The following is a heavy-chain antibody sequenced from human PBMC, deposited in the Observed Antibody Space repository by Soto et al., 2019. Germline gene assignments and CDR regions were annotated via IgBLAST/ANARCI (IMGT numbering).Heavy chain of an antibody. CDR2: IIPIFGTA. Sequence: QVQLVQSGAEVKKPGSSVKVSCKASGGTFSSYAISWVRQAPGQGLEWMGGIIPIFGTANYAQKFQGRVPITADESTSTAYMELSSLRSEDTAVYYCATLIVVVNHYYYYGMDVWGQGTTVTVSS. V-gene: IGHV1-69*12. D-gene: IGHD3-22*01. CDR1: GGTFSSYA. J-gene: IGHJ6*02. CDR3: ATLIVVVNHYYYYGMDV.